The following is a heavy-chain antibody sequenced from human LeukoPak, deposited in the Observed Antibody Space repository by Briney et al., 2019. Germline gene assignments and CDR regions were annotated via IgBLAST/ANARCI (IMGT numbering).Heavy chain of an antibody. CDR2: ISSSSSYI. V-gene: IGHV3-21*01. Sequence: GGSLRLSCAASGFTYSSYAMTWVRQAPGKGLEWVSSISSSSSYIYYADSVKGRFTISRDNAKNSLYLQMNSLRAEDTAVYYCARVPDCSSTSCYSAYWGQGTLVTVSS. D-gene: IGHD2-2*01. CDR1: GFTYSSYA. CDR3: ARVPDCSSTSCYSAY. J-gene: IGHJ4*02.